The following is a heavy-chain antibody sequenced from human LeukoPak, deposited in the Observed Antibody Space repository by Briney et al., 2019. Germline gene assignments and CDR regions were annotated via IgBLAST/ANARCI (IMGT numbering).Heavy chain of an antibody. D-gene: IGHD3-10*01. J-gene: IGHJ4*02. CDR2: INPNSGGT. CDR1: GYTFTGYY. Sequence: ASVKVSCKSSGYTFTGYYMHWVRQAPGQGLEWMGWINPNSGGTNHAQKFQGRVTMPRDTSTSTAYMELSRLRSDDTAVYYCARDRPLDADDYYGFYYFDYWGQGTLVTVSS. CDR3: ARDRPLDADDYYGFYYFDY. V-gene: IGHV1-2*02.